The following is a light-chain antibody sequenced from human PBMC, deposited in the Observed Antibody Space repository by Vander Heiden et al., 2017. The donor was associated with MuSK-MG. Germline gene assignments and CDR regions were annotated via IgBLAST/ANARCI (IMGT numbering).Light chain of an antibody. CDR3: QQRSNWPPT. CDR2: DAS. J-gene: IGKJ1*01. CDR1: QSVSSY. Sequence: DIVLTHSPATLSLSPGERATLSCRASQSVSSYLAWYQQKPGQAPRLLIYDASNRATGIPARFSGSGSGTDFTLTISRLEPEDFAVYYCQQRSNWPPTCGQGTKVEIK. V-gene: IGKV3-11*01.